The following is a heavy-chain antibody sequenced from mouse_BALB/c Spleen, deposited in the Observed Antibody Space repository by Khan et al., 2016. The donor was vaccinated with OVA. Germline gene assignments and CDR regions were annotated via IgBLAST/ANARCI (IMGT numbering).Heavy chain of an antibody. CDR2: IYPSDSYI. CDR1: GYTFTNSW. Sequence: QVQLQQPGTELVRPGASVKLSCKASGYTFTNSWINWVKQRPGQGLEWIGNIYPSDSYINYNQKFRDKATLTADKSSTTAYLHLSSPTSEDSAVYYCTSDGVDESSVAYWGQGTLVTVSA. V-gene: IGHV1-69*02. J-gene: IGHJ3*01. CDR3: TSDGVDESSVAY. D-gene: IGHD2-3*01.